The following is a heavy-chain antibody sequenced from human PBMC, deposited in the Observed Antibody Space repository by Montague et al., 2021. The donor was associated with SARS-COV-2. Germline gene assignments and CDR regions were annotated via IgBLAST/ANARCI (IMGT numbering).Heavy chain of an antibody. CDR1: AFTFSSYA. Sequence: SLRLSCAASAFTFSSYAMSWVRQAPGKGLEWVSGITASGATTFYADSVKGRFTISRDNSKNRLYLQMNSLRAEDTAVYYCAKVIRSSGWYTDNWGQGTLVTVSS. CDR3: AKVIRSSGWYTDN. D-gene: IGHD6-19*01. J-gene: IGHJ4*02. CDR2: ITASGATT. V-gene: IGHV3-23*01.